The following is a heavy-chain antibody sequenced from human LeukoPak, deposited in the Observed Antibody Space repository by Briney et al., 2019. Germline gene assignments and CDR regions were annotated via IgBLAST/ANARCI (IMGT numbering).Heavy chain of an antibody. CDR1: GGSISSGGYY. V-gene: IGHV4-31*03. J-gene: IGHJ4*02. D-gene: IGHD5-12*01. CDR3: AREAATMYMDY. CDR2: IYYSGST. Sequence: SETLSLTCTVSGGSISSGGYYWSWIRQHPGKGLEWIGYIYYSGSTYYNPSLKSRVTISVDTSKNQFSLKLSSVTAADTAVYYCAREAATMYMDYWGQGTLVTVSS.